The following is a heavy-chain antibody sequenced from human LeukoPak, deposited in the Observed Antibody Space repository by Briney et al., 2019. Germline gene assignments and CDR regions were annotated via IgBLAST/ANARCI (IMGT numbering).Heavy chain of an antibody. J-gene: IGHJ4*02. CDR3: ARRGGSSSRRSPIDY. D-gene: IGHD6-6*01. CDR2: IKQDGSQR. V-gene: IGHV3-7*01. CDR1: GFTFSDYW. Sequence: GGSLRLSCTASGFTFSDYWMTWVRRAPGKGPEWVANIKQDGSQRYYVDSVRGRFTIPRDNAKNSLFLQMNGLRAEDAAVYYCARRGGSSSRRSPIDYWGQGTLVTVSS.